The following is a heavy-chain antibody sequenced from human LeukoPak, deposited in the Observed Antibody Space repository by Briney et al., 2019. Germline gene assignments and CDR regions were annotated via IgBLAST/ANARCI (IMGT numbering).Heavy chain of an antibody. J-gene: IGHJ3*02. Sequence: KPGGSLRLSCAASGFTFSSYAMSWVRQAPGKGLEWVSSISSSSSYIYYADSVKGRFTISRDNSKNTLYLQMNSLRAEDTAVYYCARDSERYYDFWSGPLDAFDIWGQGTMVTVSS. CDR1: GFTFSSYA. CDR3: ARDSERYYDFWSGPLDAFDI. D-gene: IGHD3-3*01. CDR2: ISSSSSYI. V-gene: IGHV3-21*01.